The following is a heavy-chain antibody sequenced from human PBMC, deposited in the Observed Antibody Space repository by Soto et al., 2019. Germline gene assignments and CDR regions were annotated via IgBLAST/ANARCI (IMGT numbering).Heavy chain of an antibody. V-gene: IGHV3-33*01. J-gene: IGHJ4*02. CDR3: AGDPGPTMVRGYIDF. Sequence: GGSLRLSCAASGFTFSSYGMHWVRQAPGKGLEWVAVIWYDGSNKYYADSVKGRFTISRDNSKNTLYLQMNSLRAEDTAVYYCAGDPGPTMVRGYIDFWGQGTRVTVAS. CDR2: IWYDGSNK. CDR1: GFTFSSYG. D-gene: IGHD3-10*01.